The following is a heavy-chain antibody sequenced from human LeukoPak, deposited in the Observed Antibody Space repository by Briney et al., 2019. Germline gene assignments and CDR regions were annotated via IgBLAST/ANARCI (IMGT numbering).Heavy chain of an antibody. V-gene: IGHV3-30*02. Sequence: PGGSLRLSCTTSGFIFSNYGMHWVRQAPGKGLEWVALIRNDIPKDGINKYYADSVRGRFTIFRDNSKNTVYLQMNSLRVADTAMYYCAKGDSNWGQGTLVTVSS. CDR2: IRNDIPKDGINK. CDR3: AKGDSN. J-gene: IGHJ4*02. CDR1: GFIFSNYG. D-gene: IGHD6-13*01.